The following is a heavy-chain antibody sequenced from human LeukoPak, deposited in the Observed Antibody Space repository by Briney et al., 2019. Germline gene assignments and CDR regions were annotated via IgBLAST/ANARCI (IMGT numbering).Heavy chain of an antibody. J-gene: IGHJ3*02. D-gene: IGHD5-24*01. V-gene: IGHV4-59*01. CDR2: IYYSGST. CDR3: ARADGYNSGHDAFDI. Sequence: SETLSLTCTVSGGSISSYYWSWIRQPPGKGLEWIGYIYYSGSTNYNPSLKSRVTISVDTPKNQFSLKLSSVTAADTAVYYCARADGYNSGHDAFDIWGQGTMATVSS. CDR1: GGSISSYY.